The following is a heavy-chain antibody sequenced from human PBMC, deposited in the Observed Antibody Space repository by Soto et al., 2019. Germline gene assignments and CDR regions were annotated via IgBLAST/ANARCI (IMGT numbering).Heavy chain of an antibody. CDR2: IYHSGST. D-gene: IGHD3-10*01. J-gene: IGHJ4*02. V-gene: IGHV4-4*02. Sequence: PLETLSLTCAVSGGSISSSNWWSWVRQPPGKGLEWIGEIYHSGSTNYNPSLRSRVTISVDKSKNQFSLKLSSVTAADTAVYYCARVKASGVNFDYWGQGTLVTVSS. CDR1: GGSISSSNW. CDR3: ARVKASGVNFDY.